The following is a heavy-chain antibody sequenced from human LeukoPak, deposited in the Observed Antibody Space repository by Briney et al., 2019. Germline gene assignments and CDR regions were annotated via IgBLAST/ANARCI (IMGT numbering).Heavy chain of an antibody. CDR3: AKGPPRGKYYYMDV. D-gene: IGHD1-1*01. V-gene: IGHV3-13*01. J-gene: IGHJ6*03. CDR2: IGTASYT. Sequence: GGSLRLSCAASGFTFSSFDMHWVRQPTGQGLEWVSTIGTASYTYYPGSVEGRFTLSRDNAKNSLYLQMNSLTAGDTAVYYCAKGPPRGKYYYMDVWGKGTTVTVSS. CDR1: GFTFSSFD.